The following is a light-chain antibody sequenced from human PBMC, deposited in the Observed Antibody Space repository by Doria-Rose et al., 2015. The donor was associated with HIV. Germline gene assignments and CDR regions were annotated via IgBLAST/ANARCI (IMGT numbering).Light chain of an antibody. CDR1: QSLLYTSKNY. CDR2: WAS. J-gene: IGKJ3*01. V-gene: IGKV4-1*01. Sequence: VLTQPPESLGMSLGERATLNCKSNQSLLYTSKNYLAWYQQKPGQPPKLLIYWASTRQSGAPARFSGSGSGTDFTLTISSLEAEDVAVHYCQQYYDTPSFGPGTTVDIK. CDR3: QQYYDTPS.